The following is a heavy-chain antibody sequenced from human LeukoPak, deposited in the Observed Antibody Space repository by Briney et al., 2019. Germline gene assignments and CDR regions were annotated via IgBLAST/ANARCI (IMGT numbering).Heavy chain of an antibody. J-gene: IGHJ4*02. CDR3: ARGLVDVYYFDY. D-gene: IGHD3-10*01. CDR1: DFTFSTYN. CDR2: ISSSSRNI. V-gene: IGHV3-21*06. Sequence: GGSLRLSRAASDFTFSTYNMDWVRQAPGKRLEWVSSISSSSRNIWYADSVKGRFTTPRDNARNLLYLQMNSLRAEDTAVYYCARGLVDVYYFDYWGQGTLVTVSS.